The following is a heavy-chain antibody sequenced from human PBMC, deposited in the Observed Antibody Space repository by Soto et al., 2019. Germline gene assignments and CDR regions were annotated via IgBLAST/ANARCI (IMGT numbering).Heavy chain of an antibody. CDR2: MNPNSGNT. V-gene: IGHV1-8*01. D-gene: IGHD1-1*01. CDR3: ARERAGSTSMDV. CDR1: GYTFTSYD. Sequence: QVQLVQSGAEVKKPGASVKVSCKASGYTFTSYDINWVRQATGQGLEWMGWMNPNSGNTGYAQKFQGRVTMTRNTSISTAYMELSSLRSEDRDVYYCARERAGSTSMDVWGQGTTVTVSS. J-gene: IGHJ6*02.